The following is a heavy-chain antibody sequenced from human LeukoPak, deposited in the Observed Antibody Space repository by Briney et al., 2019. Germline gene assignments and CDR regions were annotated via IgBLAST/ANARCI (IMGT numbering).Heavy chain of an antibody. D-gene: IGHD2-2*02. CDR3: VRDPPGQGEPAAIGFDY. V-gene: IGHV3-7*01. CDR2: IKQDGSEK. CDR1: GFTFSSYW. J-gene: IGHJ4*02. Sequence: PGGSLRLSCAASGFTFSSYWMSWVRQAPGKGLEWVANIKQDGSEKYYVDSVKGRFTISRDNAKNSLYLQMNSLRAEDTAVYYCVRDPPGQGEPAAIGFDYWGQGTLVTVSS.